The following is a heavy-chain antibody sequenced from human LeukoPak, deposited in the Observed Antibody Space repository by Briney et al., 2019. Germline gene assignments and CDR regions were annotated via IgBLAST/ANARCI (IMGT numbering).Heavy chain of an antibody. V-gene: IGHV1-24*01. D-gene: IGHD6-19*01. CDR2: FDPKDGDT. J-gene: IGHJ3*02. CDR3: ARGIAVADAFHI. CDR1: GYTLTELS. Sequence: ASVKVSCKVSGYTLTELSVHWVRQAPGKGLEWMGNFDPKDGDTIYAQRFQGRVTMTEDTSTHTAYMELSSLRSEDTAVYYCARGIAVADAFHIWGQGAMVIVSS.